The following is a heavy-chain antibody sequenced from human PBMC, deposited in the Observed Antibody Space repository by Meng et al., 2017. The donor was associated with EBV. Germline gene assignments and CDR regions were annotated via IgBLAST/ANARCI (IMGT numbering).Heavy chain of an antibody. CDR3: ADYSS. CDR1: GGSISSSSYY. CDR2: IYYSGST. V-gene: IGHV4-39*07. D-gene: IGHD4-11*01. J-gene: IGHJ4*02. Sequence: HLRLQGPGPGLVKPSETLSLTCTVAGGSISSSSYYWGWIRQPPGKGLEWIGSIYYSGSTYYNPSLKSRVTISVDTSKNQFSLKLSSVTAADTAVYYCADYSSWGQGTLVTVSS.